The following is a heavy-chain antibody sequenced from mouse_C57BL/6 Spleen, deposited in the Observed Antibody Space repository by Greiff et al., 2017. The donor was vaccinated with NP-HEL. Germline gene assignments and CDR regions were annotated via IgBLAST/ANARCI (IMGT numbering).Heavy chain of an antibody. CDR1: GYSITSGYY. J-gene: IGHJ4*01. CDR2: ISYDGSN. Sequence: EVQLLESGPGLVKPSQSLSLTCSVTGYSITSGYYWNWIRQFPGNKLEWMGYISYDGSNNYNPSLKNRISITRDTSKNQFFLKLNSVTTEDTATYYCARSIYYGNYGYAMDYWGQGTSVTVSS. V-gene: IGHV3-6*01. CDR3: ARSIYYGNYGYAMDY. D-gene: IGHD2-1*01.